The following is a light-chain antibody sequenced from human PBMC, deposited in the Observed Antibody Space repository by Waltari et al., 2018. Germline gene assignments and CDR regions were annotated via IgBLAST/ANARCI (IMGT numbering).Light chain of an antibody. CDR3: QQYATSPPD. CDR1: QSLSSSY. Sequence: EIALTQSPGTLSLSPGERATLSCRASQSLSSSYLAWYQQKPGQAPRLLIYAASTRATGIPDRFSGSGSGTDFTLTISRLEPEDFAVYYCQQYATSPPDFGPGTKVDIK. V-gene: IGKV3-20*01. J-gene: IGKJ3*01. CDR2: AAS.